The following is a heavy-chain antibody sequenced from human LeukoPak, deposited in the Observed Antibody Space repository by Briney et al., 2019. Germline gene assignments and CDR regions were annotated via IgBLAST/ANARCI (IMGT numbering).Heavy chain of an antibody. Sequence: SVKVSCKASGYTFTGYYMHWVRQAPGQGLEWMARIIPIFGTSDYAQKFQGRVTITTDESTSTAFMELSGLRSEDTAVYYCTKDHEGYFDYWGQGSLVTVSS. CDR2: IIPIFGTS. V-gene: IGHV1-69*05. J-gene: IGHJ4*02. CDR1: GYTFTGYY. CDR3: TKDHEGYFDY.